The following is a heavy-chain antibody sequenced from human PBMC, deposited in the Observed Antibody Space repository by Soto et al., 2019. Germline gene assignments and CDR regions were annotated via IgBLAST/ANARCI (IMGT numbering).Heavy chain of an antibody. J-gene: IGHJ4*02. CDR3: ARDGPSRSRYYFDY. D-gene: IGHD6-13*01. CDR2: IYGAAST. Sequence: EVQLVESGGGLVQPGGSLRLSCAASGFTVSSNYMNWVRQAPGKGLEWDSSIYGAASTYYADSVKGRFTISRDNSKNTLYLQMNSLRAEDTAVYYCARDGPSRSRYYFDYWGQGTLVTVSS. V-gene: IGHV3-66*01. CDR1: GFTVSSNY.